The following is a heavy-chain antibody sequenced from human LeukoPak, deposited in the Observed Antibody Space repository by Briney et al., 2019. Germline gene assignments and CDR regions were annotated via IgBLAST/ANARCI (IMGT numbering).Heavy chain of an antibody. J-gene: IGHJ4*02. CDR3: ARYVGTYRDF. CDR2: ISSGSSYI. D-gene: IGHD1-26*01. Sequence: KSGGSLRLSCAASGSTFSNFNMNWVRQAPGKGLEWVSSISSGSSYIFYAHSVKGRFTISRDNAKNSPYLQMNSLRAEDTAVYYCARYVGTYRDFWGQGTLVTVSP. CDR1: GSTFSNFN. V-gene: IGHV3-21*01.